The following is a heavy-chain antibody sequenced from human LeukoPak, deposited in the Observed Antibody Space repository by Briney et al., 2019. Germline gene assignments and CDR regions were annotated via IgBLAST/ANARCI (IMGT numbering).Heavy chain of an antibody. CDR2: IYYSGST. V-gene: IGHV4-61*01. CDR3: ASSGRLVRDHWYFDY. CDR1: GGSISSGSYY. J-gene: IGHJ4*02. D-gene: IGHD3-10*01. Sequence: PSQTLSLTCTVSGGSISSGSYYWSWIRQPPGKGLEWIGYIYYSGSTNYNPSLKSRVTISVDTSKNQFSLKLSSVTAADTAVYYCASSGRLVRDHWYFDYWGQGTLVTVSS.